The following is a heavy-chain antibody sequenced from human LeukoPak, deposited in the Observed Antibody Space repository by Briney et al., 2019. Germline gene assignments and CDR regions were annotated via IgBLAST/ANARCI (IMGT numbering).Heavy chain of an antibody. CDR1: GFTFSSYW. J-gene: IGHJ6*02. CDR3: AREHFPRTRFLWSGYTYYYGMDV. CDR2: IKQDGSEK. V-gene: IGHV3-7*01. D-gene: IGHD3-3*01. Sequence: GGSLRLSCAASGFTFSSYWMSWVRQAPGKGLEWVANIKQDGSEKYYVDSVKGRFTISRDNAKNSLYLQMNSLRAEDTAVYYCAREHFPRTRFLWSGYTYYYGMDVWGQGTTVTVSS.